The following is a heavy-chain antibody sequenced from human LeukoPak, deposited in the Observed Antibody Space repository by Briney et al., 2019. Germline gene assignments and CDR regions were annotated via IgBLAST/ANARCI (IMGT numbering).Heavy chain of an antibody. CDR2: IYDSGGS. CDR3: ASSVMVREVYVFES. Sequence: SETLSLTCAVYGGSFSGYYWSWIRQPPGKGLECIAYIYDSGGSNYYPPLKKRVTISVDTYKNQFSLKLRSVTAAETAVYYCASSVMVREVYVFESWGQGTMVTVAS. V-gene: IGHV4-59*01. CDR1: GGSFSGYY. J-gene: IGHJ3*02. D-gene: IGHD3-10*01.